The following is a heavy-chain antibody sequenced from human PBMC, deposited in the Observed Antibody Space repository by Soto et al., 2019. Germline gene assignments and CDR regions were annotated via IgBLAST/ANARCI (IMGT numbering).Heavy chain of an antibody. V-gene: IGHV5-51*01. D-gene: IGHD6-13*01. CDR1: GYSFTSYW. Sequence: PGESLKISCKGSGYSFTSYWIGWARQMPGKGLEWMGIIYPGDSDTRYSPSFQGQVTISADKSISTAYLQWSSLKASDTAMYYCARTAAAGKYYYGMDAWGQGTTVTVS. J-gene: IGHJ6*02. CDR3: ARTAAAGKYYYGMDA. CDR2: IYPGDSDT.